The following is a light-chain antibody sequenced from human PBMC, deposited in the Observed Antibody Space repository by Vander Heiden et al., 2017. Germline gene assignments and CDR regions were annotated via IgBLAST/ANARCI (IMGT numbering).Light chain of an antibody. J-gene: IGLJ2*01. V-gene: IGLV1-44*01. CDR3: ASWDDSLEGVI. CDR2: SNN. Sequence: QSVLTQPPSASGTPGQRVTLSCSGRFSHLASNAVTWYQPFPGTAPKLLIDSNNERPAGVPNRFSGSKSGTSASLAIRGLQSDDEADYYCASWDDSLEGVIFGGGTKLTVL. CDR1: FSHLASNA.